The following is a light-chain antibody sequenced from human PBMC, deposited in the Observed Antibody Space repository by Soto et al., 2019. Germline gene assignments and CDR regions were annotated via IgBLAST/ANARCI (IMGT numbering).Light chain of an antibody. J-gene: IGKJ3*01. Sequence: EVVLTQSPGTLSLSPGERATLSCRTSQSISSSYLAWYQQKPGQAPRLLMYGASSRATGIPDRFSGSGAGTDFTLTISRLEPEDFAVYYCQHYGTSPPFTFGPGTKVDIK. V-gene: IGKV3-20*01. CDR3: QHYGTSPPFT. CDR1: QSISSSY. CDR2: GAS.